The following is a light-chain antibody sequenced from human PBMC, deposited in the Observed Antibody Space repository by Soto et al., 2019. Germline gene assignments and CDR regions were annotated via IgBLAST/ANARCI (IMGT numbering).Light chain of an antibody. J-gene: IGKJ4*01. Sequence: DIQMTQSPSFVSASVGDRVTITWRASQGMSSWLAWYQHKPGRAPKLLIHAASSLESGVPSRFSGSGSGTDFTLPSSSLPPEDFADYYCQQTTSCPITFGGGTKVEI. CDR1: QGMSSW. CDR3: QQTTSCPIT. CDR2: AAS. V-gene: IGKV1-12*01.